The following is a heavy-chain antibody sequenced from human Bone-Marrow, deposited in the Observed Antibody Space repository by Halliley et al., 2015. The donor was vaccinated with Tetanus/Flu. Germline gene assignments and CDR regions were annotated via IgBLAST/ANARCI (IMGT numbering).Heavy chain of an antibody. CDR3: ARGSDSGGGRDRSRPPLDG. J-gene: IGHJ4*02. V-gene: IGHV3-74*01. D-gene: IGHD3-16*02. Sequence: SLRLSCAASGFTFSSSWMHWVRQAPGKGLAWVSRTDYDGSSTSYADSVKGRFTISRDNAKNTLYLQMNSLRAEDTAVYYCARGSDSGGGRDRSRPPLDGGGQGALVPVTS. CDR2: TDYDGSST. CDR1: GFTFSSSW.